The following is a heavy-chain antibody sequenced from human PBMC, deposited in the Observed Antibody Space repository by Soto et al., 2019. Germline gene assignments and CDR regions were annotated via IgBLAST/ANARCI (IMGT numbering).Heavy chain of an antibody. V-gene: IGHV1-18*01. D-gene: IGHD3-10*01. CDR2: INVHNGNT. CDR1: GYTFSSYG. J-gene: IGHJ6*02. Sequence: QVQLVQSGPEVKKPGASVKVSCKASGYTFSSYGISWVRQAPGPGPEWMGWINVHNGNTNYAQQFQDRVSMTTDTSTSTAYMEVRSLRFDDSAVYYCARKDGWFGTYGMDVWGQGTTVTVSS. CDR3: ARKDGWFGTYGMDV.